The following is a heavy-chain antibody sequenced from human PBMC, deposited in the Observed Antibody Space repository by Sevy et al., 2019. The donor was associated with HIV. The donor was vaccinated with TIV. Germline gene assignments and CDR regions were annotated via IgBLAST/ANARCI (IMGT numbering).Heavy chain of an antibody. V-gene: IGHV3-23*01. CDR3: AREGCTKPHDY. D-gene: IGHD2-8*01. Sequence: GESLKISCAASGFTFSKYSMSWVRQPPGKGLEWVSTLSFGCGEINYADSVKGRFTISRDNSKSSVYLQMNILRPEDTAVYYCAREGCTKPHDYWGQGTLVTVSS. CDR1: GFTFSKYS. CDR2: LSFGCGEI. J-gene: IGHJ4*02.